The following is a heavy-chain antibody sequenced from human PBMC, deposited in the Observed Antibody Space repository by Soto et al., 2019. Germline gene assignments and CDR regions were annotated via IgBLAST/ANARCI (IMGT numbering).Heavy chain of an antibody. CDR3: ARTVWFGESKRYFDY. V-gene: IGHV4-39*01. J-gene: IGHJ4*02. CDR1: GGSISSSSYY. D-gene: IGHD3-10*01. Sequence: QLQLQESGPGLVKPSETLSLTCTVSGGSISSSSYYWGWIRQPPGKGLEWIGSIYYSGRTYYNPSLKSRVTLSVDTSKNQFSLKLSSVTAADTAVYYCARTVWFGESKRYFDYWGQGTLVTVSS. CDR2: IYYSGRT.